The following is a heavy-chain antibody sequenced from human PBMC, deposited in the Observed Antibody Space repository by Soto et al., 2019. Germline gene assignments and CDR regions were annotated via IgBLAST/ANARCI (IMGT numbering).Heavy chain of an antibody. CDR3: AAAGDTVVAAAMGFDY. Sequence: EVQLVESGGGLVQPGGSLRLSCAASGFSFSDYWMSWVRQAPGKGLEWVANINQDETEKYYVDSVKGRVIISRDNAKNSLYLQMNNLRAEDTAVYYCAAAGDTVVAAAMGFDYWGQGTLVTVSS. CDR1: GFSFSDYW. V-gene: IGHV3-7*03. CDR2: INQDETEK. J-gene: IGHJ4*02. D-gene: IGHD2-2*01.